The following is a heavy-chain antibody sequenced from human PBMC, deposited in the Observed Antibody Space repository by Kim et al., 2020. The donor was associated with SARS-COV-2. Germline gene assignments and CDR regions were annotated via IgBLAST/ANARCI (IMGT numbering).Heavy chain of an antibody. CDR1: GFTFSSYA. J-gene: IGHJ4*01. CDR2: ISGSGYNT. V-gene: IGHV3-23*01. CDR3: AKDRAAAAGTGQFDY. D-gene: IGHD6-13*01. Sequence: GGSLRLSCAASGFTFSSYAMTWVRQAPGKGLEWVSAISGSGYNTYYADSVRGRFTISRDSSQNTVFLPVTSLRDDDTAVYYCAKDRAAAAGTGQFDYWG.